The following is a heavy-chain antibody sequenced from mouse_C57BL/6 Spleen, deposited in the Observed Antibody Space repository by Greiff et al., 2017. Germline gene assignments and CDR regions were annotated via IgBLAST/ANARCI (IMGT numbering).Heavy chain of an antibody. Sequence: QQSGAELMKPGASVKLSCKATGYTFTGYWIEWVKQRPGHGLEWIGEILPGSGSTNYNEKVKGKATFTADTYSNTAYKQLSSLTHDVSAIYYCAKGYYNNAYWYFGVWGTGTTVTVSS. D-gene: IGHD2-5*01. V-gene: IGHV1-9*01. CDR1: GYTFTGYW. CDR2: ILPGSGST. J-gene: IGHJ1*03. CDR3: AKGYYNNAYWYFGV.